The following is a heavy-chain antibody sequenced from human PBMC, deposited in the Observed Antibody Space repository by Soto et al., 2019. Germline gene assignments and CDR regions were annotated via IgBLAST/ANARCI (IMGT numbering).Heavy chain of an antibody. D-gene: IGHD2-21*02. V-gene: IGHV1-2*02. CDR2: INPNSGGT. Sequence: ASVKVSCKASGYTFTGYYMHWVRQAPGQGLEWMGWINPNSGGTNYAQKFQGRVTMTRDTSISTAYMELSRLRSDDTAVYYCARARGGDCYYCDWYFDLWGRGTLVTVSS. J-gene: IGHJ2*01. CDR3: ARARGGDCYYCDWYFDL. CDR1: GYTFTGYY.